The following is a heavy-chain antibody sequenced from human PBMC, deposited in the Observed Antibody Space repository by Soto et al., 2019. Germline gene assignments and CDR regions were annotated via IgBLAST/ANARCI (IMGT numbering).Heavy chain of an antibody. Sequence: QVQLVQSGAEVKKPGSSVKVSCKASGGTFSSYAISWVRQVPGQGLEWMGGIIPIFGTANYAQKFQGRVTITADESPSTAYMELSSLRSEDTAVYYCARDRYVTMERNYGMDVWGQGTTVTVSS. V-gene: IGHV1-69*01. D-gene: IGHD3-10*01. CDR2: IIPIFGTA. CDR1: GGTFSSYA. CDR3: ARDRYVTMERNYGMDV. J-gene: IGHJ6*02.